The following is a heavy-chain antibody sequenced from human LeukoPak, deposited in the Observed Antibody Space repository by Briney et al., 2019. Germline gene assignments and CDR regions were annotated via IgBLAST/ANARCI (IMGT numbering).Heavy chain of an antibody. Sequence: GGSLRLSCATSGFTFISFWMSWVRQAPGKGLEWVANIKEDGSEEYYVDSVKGRFTISRDNAKNSLYLQMDRLRAEDTAVYYCARDVFRDGYNSGSDYWGQGTLVAVSS. CDR2: IKEDGSEE. J-gene: IGHJ4*02. CDR3: ARDVFRDGYNSGSDY. CDR1: GFTFISFW. V-gene: IGHV3-7*01. D-gene: IGHD5-24*01.